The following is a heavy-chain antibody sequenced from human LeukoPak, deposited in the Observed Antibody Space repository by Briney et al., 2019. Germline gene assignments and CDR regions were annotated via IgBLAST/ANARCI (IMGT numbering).Heavy chain of an antibody. J-gene: IGHJ4*02. D-gene: IGHD6-13*01. Sequence: PSETLSLTCTVSGYSISSGYYWGWIRQPPGKGLAWIGSIYHSGSTYYNPSLKSRVTISVDTSKNQFSLKLSSVTAADTAVYYCARGTGEQQLVGTPFDYWGQGTLVTVSS. CDR1: GYSISSGYY. V-gene: IGHV4-38-2*02. CDR3: ARGTGEQQLVGTPFDY. CDR2: IYHSGST.